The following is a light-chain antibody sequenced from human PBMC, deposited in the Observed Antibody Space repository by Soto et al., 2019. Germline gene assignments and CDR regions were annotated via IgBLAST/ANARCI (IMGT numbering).Light chain of an antibody. CDR3: QQFNIWPHMLS. CDR2: DAS. Sequence: IVVTQSPATLSVSPGERVTLSCRASQGVGSNLAWYQQRPGQAPRLLIYDASTRATGIPDRFSGSGSGTEFTFTISSLQSEDFAVYYCQQFNIWPHMLSFGGGTKLEMK. V-gene: IGKV3-15*01. CDR1: QGVGSN. J-gene: IGKJ4*01.